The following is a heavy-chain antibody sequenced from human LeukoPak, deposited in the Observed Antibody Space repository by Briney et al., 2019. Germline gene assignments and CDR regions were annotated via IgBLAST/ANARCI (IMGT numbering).Heavy chain of an antibody. J-gene: IGHJ6*03. CDR3: ARNNYYYFMDV. CDR2: IYTSGST. D-gene: IGHD1/OR15-1a*01. CDR1: GGSINSFF. V-gene: IGHV4-4*07. Sequence: PSETLSLTCTVSGGSINSFFWSWIRQPAGKGLEWLGRIYTSGSTNYNPSLKSRVTMSVDTSKNQFSLKLSSVTAADTAVYYCARNNYYYFMDVWGKGTTVTVSS.